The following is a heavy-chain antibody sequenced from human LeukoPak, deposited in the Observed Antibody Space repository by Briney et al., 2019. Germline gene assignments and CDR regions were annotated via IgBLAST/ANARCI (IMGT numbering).Heavy chain of an antibody. CDR2: ISSSSSYI. Sequence: GGSLRLSCAASGFTFSSYSMNWVRQAPGKGLEWVSSISSSSSYIYYADSVKGRFTISRDNAKNSLYLQMNSLRAEDTAVYYCARGPQFSGPGWFDPWGQGTLVTVSS. V-gene: IGHV3-21*01. CDR1: GFTFSSYS. D-gene: IGHD3-10*01. CDR3: ARGPQFSGPGWFDP. J-gene: IGHJ5*02.